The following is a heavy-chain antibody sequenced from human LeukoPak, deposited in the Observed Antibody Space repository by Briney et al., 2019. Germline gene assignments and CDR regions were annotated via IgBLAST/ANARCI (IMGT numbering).Heavy chain of an antibody. Sequence: GGSLRLSCAASGFTLSDYWMSWVRQAPGKGLEWVANINQGGSRIHYLHSVKGRFTISRDNAKNPLYLQLDSLRAGDTAVYYCARIPCPSPDCYYDYWGQGTLATVSS. V-gene: IGHV3-7*01. J-gene: IGHJ4*02. CDR3: ARIPCPSPDCYYDY. D-gene: IGHD2-21*02. CDR2: INQGGSRI. CDR1: GFTLSDYW.